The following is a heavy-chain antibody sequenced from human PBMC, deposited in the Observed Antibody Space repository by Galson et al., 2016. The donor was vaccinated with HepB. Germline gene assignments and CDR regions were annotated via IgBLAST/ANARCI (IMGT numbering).Heavy chain of an antibody. V-gene: IGHV1-46*01. CDR1: GYTFTSFY. J-gene: IGHJ5*02. Sequence: SVKVSCKASGYTFTSFYIHWVRQAPGQGLQWMGTINPSGGATTYPQKFKDRVTMTRDTSTRTVYMDLSSLRSEDTAGYYCARSPLFAMDRGFITHPVDLWGQGTLVTVSS. D-gene: IGHD3-10*01. CDR3: ARSPLFAMDRGFITHPVDL. CDR2: INPSGGAT.